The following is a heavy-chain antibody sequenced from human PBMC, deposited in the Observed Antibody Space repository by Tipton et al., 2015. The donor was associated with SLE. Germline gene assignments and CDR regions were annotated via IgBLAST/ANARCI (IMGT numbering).Heavy chain of an antibody. CDR2: ISTSGST. Sequence: TLSLTCAVSGYSISSGYFWGWIRQPAGKGLEWIGHISTSGSTYYNPSLKSRVTISVDTSKNQFSLKVTSVTAADTAVYYCATNGHGETYEFFTEYLRHWGQGTLVTVSS. J-gene: IGHJ1*01. V-gene: IGHV4-61*09. D-gene: IGHD5-12*01. CDR1: GYSISSGYF. CDR3: ATNGHGETYEFFTEYLRH.